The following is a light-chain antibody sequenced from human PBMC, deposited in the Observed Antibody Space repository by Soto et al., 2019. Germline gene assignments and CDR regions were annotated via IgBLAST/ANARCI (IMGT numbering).Light chain of an antibody. J-gene: IGKJ5*01. CDR1: QSVSSY. CDR2: GVS. V-gene: IGKV3-20*01. CDR3: QQYGSSVT. Sequence: EIVSTQSPATLSLSPGERATLSCRASQSVSSYLAWYQQKPGQAPRLLIYGVSIRATGIPDRFSGSGSGTDFTLAISRLEPEDFAVYYCQQYGSSVTFGQGTRLEIK.